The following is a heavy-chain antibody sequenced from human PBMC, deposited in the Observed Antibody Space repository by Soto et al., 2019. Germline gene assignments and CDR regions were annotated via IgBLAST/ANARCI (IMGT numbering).Heavy chain of an antibody. Sequence: QVQVVQSWVEVRRPGSSVKVSCKASGGTFKNCVISWFRQAPVQGLEWMGGIIPLYGTTDFVQRFQGRLTITTDESATTAYMELSRLRSEDTATYYCAAKLGFGTVSVVWGQGTTVIVAS. CDR2: IIPLYGTT. CDR1: GGTFKNCV. CDR3: AAKLGFGTVSVV. J-gene: IGHJ6*02. D-gene: IGHD7-27*01. V-gene: IGHV1-69*01.